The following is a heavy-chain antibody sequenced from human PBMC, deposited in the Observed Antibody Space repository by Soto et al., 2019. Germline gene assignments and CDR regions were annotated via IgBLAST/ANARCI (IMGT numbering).Heavy chain of an antibody. CDR3: VRKSIVVAAATREDY. J-gene: IGHJ4*02. V-gene: IGHV3-74*01. CDR1: GFTFSSYW. D-gene: IGHD2-15*01. Sequence: EVQLVESGGGLVQPGESLRLSCAASGFTFSSYWMHWVRQAPGKGLVWVSRINSDGSSTSYAGSVKGRFTISRDNAKNTVDLQMNSLRAEDTALYYCVRKSIVVAAATREDYWGQGTLVTVSS. CDR2: INSDGSST.